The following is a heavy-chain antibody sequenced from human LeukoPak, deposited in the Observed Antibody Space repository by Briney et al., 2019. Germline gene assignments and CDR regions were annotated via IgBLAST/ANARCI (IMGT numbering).Heavy chain of an antibody. Sequence: ASVKVSCKTSGYTFTTYAIHWVRQAPGQRLEWMGWINAGNGNTKYSQEFQGRVTITKDTSATTAYMDLSSLKSEDTAVYYCARGSVDWFDPWGQGTLVTVSS. J-gene: IGHJ5*02. CDR1: GYTFTTYA. V-gene: IGHV1-3*01. CDR3: ARGSVDWFDP. CDR2: INAGNGNT.